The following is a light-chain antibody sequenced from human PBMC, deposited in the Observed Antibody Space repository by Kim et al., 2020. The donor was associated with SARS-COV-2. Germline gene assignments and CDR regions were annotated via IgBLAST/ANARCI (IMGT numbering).Light chain of an antibody. V-gene: IGLV2-18*02. Sequence: GQSVTISCTGTRGDIGGYDRVSWFRQSPGTAPKLIMSEVTKRPSGVPDRFSGSKSGSTASLTISWLQAEDEADYYCGSYRSDTTLIFGGGTQLTVL. CDR1: RGDIGGYDR. CDR3: GSYRSDTTLI. J-gene: IGLJ2*01. CDR2: EVT.